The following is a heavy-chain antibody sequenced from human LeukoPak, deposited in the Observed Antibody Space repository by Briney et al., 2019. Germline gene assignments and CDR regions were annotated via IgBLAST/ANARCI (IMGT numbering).Heavy chain of an antibody. J-gene: IGHJ4*02. V-gene: IGHV4-39*01. CDR3: ARGYSNGWNYFDY. Sequence: SETLSLTCTVSGGSISSRSYYWGWIRQPPGKGLEWIGSMYYSGSTDYNPSLKSRVTISVDTSKNQFSLKLTSVTAADTAVYYCARGYSNGWNYFDYWGQGTLVTVSS. D-gene: IGHD6-19*01. CDR1: GGSISSRSYY. CDR2: MYYSGST.